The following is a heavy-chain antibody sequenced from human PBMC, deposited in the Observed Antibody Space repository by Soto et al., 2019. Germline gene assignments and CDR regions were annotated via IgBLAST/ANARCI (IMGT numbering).Heavy chain of an antibody. J-gene: IGHJ4*02. CDR2: IYWDDDK. CDR1: GFSLSTSGVG. Sequence: QITLKESGPTLVKPTQTLTLTCTFSGFSLSTSGVGVAWIRQPPGKALEWLAIIYWDDDKRYSPSLKSRLTITKDTSKTQVVLTMTNMDPVDTASYYCAHRTTAIDYWGQGTLVTVSS. D-gene: IGHD2-21*02. V-gene: IGHV2-5*02. CDR3: AHRTTAIDY.